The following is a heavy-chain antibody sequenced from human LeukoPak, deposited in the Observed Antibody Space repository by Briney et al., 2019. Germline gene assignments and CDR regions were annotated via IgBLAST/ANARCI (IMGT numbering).Heavy chain of an antibody. Sequence: SVKVPCKASGGTFSSYAISWVRQAPGQGLEWMGRIIPILGIANYAQKFQGRVTITADKSTSTAYMELSSLRSEDTAVYYCARGSMTTVTTGAFDIWGQGTMVTVSS. J-gene: IGHJ3*02. D-gene: IGHD4-17*01. CDR1: GGTFSSYA. CDR3: ARGSMTTVTTGAFDI. CDR2: IIPILGIA. V-gene: IGHV1-69*04.